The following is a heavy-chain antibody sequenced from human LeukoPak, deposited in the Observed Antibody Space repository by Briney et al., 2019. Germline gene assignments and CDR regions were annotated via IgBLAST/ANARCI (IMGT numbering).Heavy chain of an antibody. D-gene: IGHD2-15*01. J-gene: IGHJ4*02. CDR2: ISSSDSHI. CDR3: AAYSGLDY. CDR1: GFTFSSYS. Sequence: GGSLRLSCAASGFTFSSYSMNWVRQAPGKGLEWVSSISSSDSHIYYADSVKGRFTISRDNAKNSLYLQMNSLRAEDTAVYYCAAYSGLDYWGQGTLVTVSS. V-gene: IGHV3-21*01.